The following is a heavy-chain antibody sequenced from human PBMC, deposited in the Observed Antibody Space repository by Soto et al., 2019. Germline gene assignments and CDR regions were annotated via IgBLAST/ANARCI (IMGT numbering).Heavy chain of an antibody. V-gene: IGHV3-9*01. J-gene: IGHJ4*02. CDR2: INWNSAVI. CDR3: ARDPSVTAIGRADH. D-gene: IGHD5-18*01. CDR1: GFTFDDYA. Sequence: PGGSLRLSCVVSGFTFDDYAMHWVRQAPVGGLEWVSGINWNSAVIGYADSVKGRFTISRDNAKNALYLQMTSLRSEDTALYYCARDPSVTAIGRADHWGQGTLVTVSS.